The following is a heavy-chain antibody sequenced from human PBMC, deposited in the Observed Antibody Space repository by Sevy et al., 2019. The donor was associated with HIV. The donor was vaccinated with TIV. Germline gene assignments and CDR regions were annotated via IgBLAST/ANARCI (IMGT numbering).Heavy chain of an antibody. V-gene: IGHV3-30*18. Sequence: GGSLRLSCAASGFTFGTFGMHWVRQAPGKGLEWVAVISYDGSSKYYGDSVKGRFIISRDNSKNTLYLQMSSLRPEDTALYYCAKDCTGYNGMDVWGQGTTVTVSS. D-gene: IGHD2-8*02. CDR1: GFTFGTFG. CDR3: AKDCTGYNGMDV. CDR2: ISYDGSSK. J-gene: IGHJ6*02.